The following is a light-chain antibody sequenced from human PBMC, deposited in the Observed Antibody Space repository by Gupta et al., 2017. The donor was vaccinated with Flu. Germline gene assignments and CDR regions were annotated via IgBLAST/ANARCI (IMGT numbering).Light chain of an antibody. Sequence: EIVLTQSPGTLSLSTGERATLSCRASQSVSSNYLAWYQQKPGQAPRLLIYGASSRATGIPDRFSGSGSGTDFTLTISRLEPEDFAVYYCQQYGSALPFTFGPGTKVEIK. J-gene: IGKJ3*01. CDR1: QSVSSNY. CDR3: QQYGSALPFT. V-gene: IGKV3-20*01. CDR2: GAS.